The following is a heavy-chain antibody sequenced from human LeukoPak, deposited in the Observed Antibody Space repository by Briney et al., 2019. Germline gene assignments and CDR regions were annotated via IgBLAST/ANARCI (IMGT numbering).Heavy chain of an antibody. CDR2: TYYRSKWYN. J-gene: IGHJ4*02. V-gene: IGHV6-1*01. CDR3: ARDSGTYAGDFDY. CDR1: GDSVSTNSVA. D-gene: IGHD1-26*01. Sequence: SQTLSLTCAISGDSVSTNSVAWNWIRQSPSRGLEWLGRTYYRSKWYNDYAVSVKSRISINPDTSKNQFSLQLNSVTPEDTAVYYCARDSGTYAGDFDYWGQGTLVTVSS.